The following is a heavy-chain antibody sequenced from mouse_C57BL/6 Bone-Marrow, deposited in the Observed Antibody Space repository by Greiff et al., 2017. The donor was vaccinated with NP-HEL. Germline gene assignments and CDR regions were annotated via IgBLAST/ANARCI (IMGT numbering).Heavy chain of an antibody. V-gene: IGHV1-59*01. CDR3: ARLETAQAPYYYAMDY. J-gene: IGHJ4*01. D-gene: IGHD3-2*02. CDR2: IDPSDSYT. Sequence: QVQLQQSGAELVRPGTSVKLSCKASGYTFTSYWMHWVKQRPGQGLEWIGVIDPSDSYTNYNQKFKGKATLTVDTSSSTAYMQLSSLTSEDSAVYYCARLETAQAPYYYAMDYWGQGTSVTVSS. CDR1: GYTFTSYW.